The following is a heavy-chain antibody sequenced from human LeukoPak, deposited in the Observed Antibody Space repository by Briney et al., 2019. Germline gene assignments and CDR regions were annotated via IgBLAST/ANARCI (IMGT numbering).Heavy chain of an antibody. V-gene: IGHV1-2*02. CDR1: AYPFTDYF. D-gene: IGHD1-26*01. J-gene: IGHJ3*02. Sequence: ASVKVSCKAFAYPFTDYFIHWVRQAPGQGLEWMGWLSPVSGGTNYARQFQGRVTMTRDTSTTTAYMELSSLRSDDTAVYFCARGGTVGVVRPFDIWGQGTMVTVSS. CDR3: ARGGTVGVVRPFDI. CDR2: LSPVSGGT.